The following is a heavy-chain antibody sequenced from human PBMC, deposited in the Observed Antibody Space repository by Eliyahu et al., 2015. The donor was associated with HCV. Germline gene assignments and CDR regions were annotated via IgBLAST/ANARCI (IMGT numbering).Heavy chain of an antibody. CDR1: GGTFSSYA. Sequence: QVQLVQSGAEVKKPGSSVKVSCKASGGTFSSYAISWVRQAPGQGLEWMGRIIPILGIANYAQKFQGRVTITADKSTSTAYMELSSLRSEDTAVYYCARAAGRTTVTDPEGYWGQGTLVTVSS. CDR3: ARAAGRTTVTDPEGY. J-gene: IGHJ4*02. CDR2: IIPILGIA. V-gene: IGHV1-69*04. D-gene: IGHD4-17*01.